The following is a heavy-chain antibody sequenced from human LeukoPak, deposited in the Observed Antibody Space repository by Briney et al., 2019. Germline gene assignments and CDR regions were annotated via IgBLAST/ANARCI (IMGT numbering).Heavy chain of an antibody. V-gene: IGHV1-69*05. CDR3: ASEGLPTHGAFDI. CDR2: IIPIFGTA. Sequence: GSLVKVSCKASGGTFSSYAISWVRQAPGQGLEWMGGIIPIFGTANYAQKFQGRVTITTDESTSTAYMELSSLRSEDTAVYYCASEGLPTHGAFDIWGQGTMVTVSS. CDR1: GGTFSSYA. D-gene: IGHD5-18*01. J-gene: IGHJ3*02.